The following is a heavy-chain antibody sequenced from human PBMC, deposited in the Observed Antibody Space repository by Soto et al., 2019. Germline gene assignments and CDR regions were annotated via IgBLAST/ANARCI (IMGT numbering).Heavy chain of an antibody. J-gene: IGHJ3*01. CDR1: GFTFSSFA. CDR3: AKALSLSTIFDAFEV. CDR2: ISGRGGST. V-gene: IGHV3-23*01. D-gene: IGHD1-1*01. Sequence: QLLESGGDLVQPGGSLRLSCVASGFTFSSFAMNWIRQAPGKGLEWVCDISGRGGSTHYAESVKGRFTISRDNSKNMVYLQMNSMTAEDTAIYYCAKALSLSTIFDAFEVWGHGTAVTFSS.